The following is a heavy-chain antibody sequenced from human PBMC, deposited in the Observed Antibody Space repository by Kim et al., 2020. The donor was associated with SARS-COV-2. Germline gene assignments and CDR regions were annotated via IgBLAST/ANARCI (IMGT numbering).Heavy chain of an antibody. CDR1: GYTFTGYY. D-gene: IGHD3-16*02. CDR3: ASMITFGGVIVRGLGYFDL. Sequence: ASVKVSCKASGYTFTGYYMHWVRQAPGQGLEWMGRINPNSGGTNYAQKFQGRVTMTRDTSISTAYMELSRLRSDDTAVYYCASMITFGGVIVRGLGYFDLWGRGTLVTVSS. V-gene: IGHV1-2*06. J-gene: IGHJ2*01. CDR2: INPNSGGT.